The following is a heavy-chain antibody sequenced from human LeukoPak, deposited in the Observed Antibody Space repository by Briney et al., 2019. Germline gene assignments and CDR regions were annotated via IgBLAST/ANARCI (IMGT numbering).Heavy chain of an antibody. J-gene: IGHJ4*02. CDR2: INWNGGST. V-gene: IGHV3-20*04. Sequence: GGSLRLSCAIPTVTVSSMYMSWVRQAPGKGLEWVSGINWNGGSTGYADSVKGRFTISRDNAKNSLYLQMNSLRAEDTALYYCARTRRRSGYYCDYWGQGTLVTVSS. CDR1: TVTVSSMY. D-gene: IGHD3-22*01. CDR3: ARTRRRSGYYCDY.